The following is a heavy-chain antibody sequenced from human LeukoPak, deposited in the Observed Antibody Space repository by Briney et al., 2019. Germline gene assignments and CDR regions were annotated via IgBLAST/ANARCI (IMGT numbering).Heavy chain of an antibody. CDR1: GGSISTYY. J-gene: IGHJ4*02. CDR3: ARSPDSTGYPYYFDY. D-gene: IGHD3-22*01. Sequence: SETLSLTCTVSGGSISTYYWSWIWQPAGKGLEWIGRIYTSGSTNYNPSLKSRITMSVDTSKNQFSLKLSSVTAADTAVYYCARSPDSTGYPYYFDYWGQGTLVTVSS. CDR2: IYTSGST. V-gene: IGHV4-4*07.